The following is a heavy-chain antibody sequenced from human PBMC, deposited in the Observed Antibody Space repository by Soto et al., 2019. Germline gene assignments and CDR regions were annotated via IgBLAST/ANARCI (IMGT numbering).Heavy chain of an antibody. CDR1: GFTFASYT. Sequence: EVQLLESGGGMVQPGESLRLSCAASGFTFASYTMTWVRQAPGKGLEWVSTINSGGDTTYYSDSVKGRFTISRDSPKNTLFLHMTSLRAEDTAVYYCAKSGGPPASLDVYFDYWGQGTLVTASS. CDR2: INSGGDTT. D-gene: IGHD2-2*01. J-gene: IGHJ4*02. V-gene: IGHV3-23*01. CDR3: AKSGGPPASLDVYFDY.